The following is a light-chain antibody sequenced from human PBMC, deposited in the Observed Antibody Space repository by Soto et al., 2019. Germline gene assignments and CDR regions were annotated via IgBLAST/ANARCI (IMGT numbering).Light chain of an antibody. V-gene: IGKV1-8*01. CDR2: AAS. J-gene: IGKJ2*01. CDR1: QGISSY. CDR3: QQYGSSTYT. Sequence: AIRMTQSPSSFSASTGDRVTITCRASQGISSYLAWYQQKPGKAPKLLIYAASTLQSGVPSRFSGSGSGTDFTLTISCLQSEDFATYYCQQYGSSTYTFGQGTKLEIK.